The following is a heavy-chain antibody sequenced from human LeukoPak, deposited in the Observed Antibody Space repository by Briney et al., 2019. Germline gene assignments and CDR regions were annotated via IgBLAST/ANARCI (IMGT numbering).Heavy chain of an antibody. V-gene: IGHV4-61*01. J-gene: IGHJ4*02. CDR1: GGSISSSSYY. Sequence: SETLSLTCTVSGGSISSSSYYWSWIRQPPGKGLEWIGYIYYSGSTNYNPSLKSRVTISVDTSKNQFSLKLRSVTAADTAVYYCARVTGYMIEDYFDYWGQGTLVTVSS. D-gene: IGHD3-22*01. CDR3: ARVTGYMIEDYFDY. CDR2: IYYSGST.